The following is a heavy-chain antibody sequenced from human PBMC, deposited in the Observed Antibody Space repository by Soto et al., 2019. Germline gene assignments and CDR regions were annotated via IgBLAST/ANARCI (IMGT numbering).Heavy chain of an antibody. CDR1: GVSFSGYY. CDR2: INHSGST. J-gene: IGHJ5*02. D-gene: IGHD6-6*01. CDR3: ARGLTRYSSSPRAYNWFDP. Sequence: QVQLQQWGAGLLKPSETLSLTCAVYGVSFSGYYWSWIRQPPGKGLEWIGEINHSGSTNYNPSLKSRVTISVDTSKNQFSLKLSSVTAADTAVYYCARGLTRYSSSPRAYNWFDPWGQGTLVTVSS. V-gene: IGHV4-34*01.